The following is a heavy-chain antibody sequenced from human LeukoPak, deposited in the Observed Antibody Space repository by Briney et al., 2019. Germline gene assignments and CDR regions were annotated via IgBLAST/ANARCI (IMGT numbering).Heavy chain of an antibody. D-gene: IGHD3-16*01. V-gene: IGHV2-5*02. J-gene: IGHJ4*02. CDR2: IYWDDDK. CDR1: GFSLSTSGGG. CDR3: AHLTSYGFDY. Sequence: SGPTLLKPIRTLTLTCTFSGFSLSTSGGGVGWIRQPPGKALEWLSLIYWDDDKRYSPSLKSRLTITEETAKNQVVLTMTNMDPVDTATYYCAHLTSYGFDYWGQGTLVTVSS.